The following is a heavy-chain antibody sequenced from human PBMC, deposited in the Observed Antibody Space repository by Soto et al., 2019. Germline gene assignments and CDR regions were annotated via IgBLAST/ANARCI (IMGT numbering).Heavy chain of an antibody. J-gene: IGHJ4*02. D-gene: IGHD3-22*01. CDR3: ARGGIHFYDDSGHALDY. CDR1: GDTFDIYG. V-gene: IGHV1-69*06. Sequence: QVQLVQSGAEVKKPGSSLKVSCKASGDTFDIYGFNWVRQAPGQGLEWLGTIIHIFGTADYAQKFEGRVSITADKSTSAAYMELASLTAEDSAIYYCARGGIHFYDDSGHALDYWGQGTLITVSS. CDR2: IIHIFGTA.